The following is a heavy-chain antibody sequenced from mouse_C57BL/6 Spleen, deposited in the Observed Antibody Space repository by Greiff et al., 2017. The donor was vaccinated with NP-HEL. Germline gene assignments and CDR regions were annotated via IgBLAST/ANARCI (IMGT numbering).Heavy chain of an antibody. J-gene: IGHJ3*01. Sequence: VQLQQPGAELVRPGSSVKLSCKASGYTFTSYWMHWVKQRPIQGLEWIGNIDPSDSETHYNQKFKDKATLTVDKSSSTAYMQLSSLTSEDSAVYYCARGENYSNYAWFADWGQGTLVTVSA. CDR3: ARGENYSNYAWFAD. V-gene: IGHV1-52*01. CDR1: GYTFTSYW. CDR2: IDPSDSET. D-gene: IGHD2-5*01.